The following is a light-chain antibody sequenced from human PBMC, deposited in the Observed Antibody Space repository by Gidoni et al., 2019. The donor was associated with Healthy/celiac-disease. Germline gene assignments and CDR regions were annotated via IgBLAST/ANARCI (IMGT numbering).Light chain of an antibody. V-gene: IGLV3-1*01. Sequence: SYDLTQPPSVSVSPGQTASITCSGDQLGDKYSCWYQQKPGQSPLLVIYQDSKRPSGTPERFAGSNSGNTATLTISGIQAMDEADYYCQAWDSSTVVFGGGTKLTVL. J-gene: IGLJ2*01. CDR2: QDS. CDR3: QAWDSSTVV. CDR1: QLGDKY.